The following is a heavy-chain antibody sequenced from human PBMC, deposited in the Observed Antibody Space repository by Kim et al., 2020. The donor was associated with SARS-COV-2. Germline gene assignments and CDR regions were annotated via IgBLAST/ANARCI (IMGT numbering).Heavy chain of an antibody. Sequence: SETLSLTCTVSGGSISSSSYYWGWIRQPPGKGLEWIGSIYYSGSTYYNPSLKSRVTISVDTSKNQFSLKLSSVTAADTAVYYCARGIIAAAGKGTFGYWGQGTLVTVSS. D-gene: IGHD6-13*01. CDR3: ARGIIAAAGKGTFGY. J-gene: IGHJ4*02. CDR2: IYYSGST. CDR1: GGSISSSSYY. V-gene: IGHV4-39*01.